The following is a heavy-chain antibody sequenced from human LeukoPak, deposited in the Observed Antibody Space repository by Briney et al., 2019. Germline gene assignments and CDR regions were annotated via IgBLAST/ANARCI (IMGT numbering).Heavy chain of an antibody. CDR2: IWYDGSSK. CDR1: GFTFSSYG. CDR3: AKDTGYYYYYMDV. V-gene: IGHV3-33*06. D-gene: IGHD4-11*01. Sequence: GGSLRLSCAASGFTFSSYGMHWVRQAPGKGLEWVAVIWYDGSSKYYADSVKGRVTISRDNSKNTLYLQMSSLRAEDTAVYYCAKDTGYYYYYMDVWGMGTTVTVSS. J-gene: IGHJ6*03.